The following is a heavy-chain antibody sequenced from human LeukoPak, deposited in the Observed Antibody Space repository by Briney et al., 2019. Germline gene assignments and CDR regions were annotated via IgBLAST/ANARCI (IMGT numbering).Heavy chain of an antibody. CDR1: GFTFSSYG. CDR3: AIGGLYFDY. V-gene: IGHV3-30*02. J-gene: IGHJ4*02. D-gene: IGHD3-10*01. Sequence: GGSLRLSCAASGFTFSSYGMHWVRQAPGKGLEWVSFIRYDESNKYYADSVRGRFTISRDNSKNTLYLQMNSLRPEDTAVYYCAIGGLYFDYWGPGTLVTVSS. CDR2: IRYDESNK.